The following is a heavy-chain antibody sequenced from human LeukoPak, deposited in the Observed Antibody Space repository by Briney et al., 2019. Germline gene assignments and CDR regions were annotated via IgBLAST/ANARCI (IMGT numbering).Heavy chain of an antibody. CDR1: GGSFSGYY. CDR2: INHSGST. J-gene: IGHJ5*01. Sequence: SETLSLTCAVYGGSFSGYYWSWIRQPPGKGLEWIGEINHSGSTYYNPSLKSRVTMSIDTSKNQFSLKLSSVTAADTAVYYCARVWSGYFNWFDSWGQGTLVTVSS. V-gene: IGHV4-34*01. CDR3: ARVWSGYFNWFDS. D-gene: IGHD3-3*01.